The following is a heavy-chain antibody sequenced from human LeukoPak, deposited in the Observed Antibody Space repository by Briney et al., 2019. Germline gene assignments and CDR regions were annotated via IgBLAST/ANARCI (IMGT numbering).Heavy chain of an antibody. V-gene: IGHV4-59*01. CDR2: IYYSGST. D-gene: IGHD3-22*01. CDR1: GGSISSNY. J-gene: IGHJ4*02. Sequence: PSETLSLTCTVSGGSISSNYWSWIRQPPGKGLEWIGYIYYSGSTNHNPSLKSRVTISVDTSKNQFSLKLSSVTAADTAVYYCARFRGLNYYDSSGYYYLDYWGQGTLVTVSS. CDR3: ARFRGLNYYDSSGYYYLDY.